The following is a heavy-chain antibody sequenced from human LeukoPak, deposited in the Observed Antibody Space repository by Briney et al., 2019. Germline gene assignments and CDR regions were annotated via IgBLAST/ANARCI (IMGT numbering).Heavy chain of an antibody. J-gene: IGHJ4*02. V-gene: IGHV3-23*01. Sequence: PGGSLRLSCAASGFTFSSYAMTWVRQAPGKGLEWVSSISSSGGSTYYADSVKGRFTISRDNSKNTLYLQMNSLRSDDTALYYCAKDQWLVLNYWGQGTLVTVSS. CDR2: ISSSGGST. CDR3: AKDQWLVLNY. CDR1: GFTFSSYA. D-gene: IGHD6-19*01.